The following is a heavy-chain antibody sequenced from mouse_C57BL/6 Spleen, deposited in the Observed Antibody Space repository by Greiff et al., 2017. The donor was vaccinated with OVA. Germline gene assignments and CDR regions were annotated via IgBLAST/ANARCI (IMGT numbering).Heavy chain of an antibody. V-gene: IGHV2-5*01. CDR2: IWRGGST. CDR3: AKTTVVGYYFDY. D-gene: IGHD1-1*01. J-gene: IGHJ2*01. Sequence: QVQLKESGPGLVQPSQSLSITCTVSGFSLTSYGVHWVRQSPGKGLEWLGVIWRGGSTDYNAAFMSRLSITKDNSKSQVFVKMTRLQADDTAIYCCAKTTVVGYYFDYWGQGTTLTVSS. CDR1: GFSLTSYG.